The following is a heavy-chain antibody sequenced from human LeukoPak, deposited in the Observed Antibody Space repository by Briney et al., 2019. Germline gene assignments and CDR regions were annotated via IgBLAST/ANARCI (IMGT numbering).Heavy chain of an antibody. V-gene: IGHV1-69*05. Sequence: SVKVSCKASGGTFSSYAISWVRQAPGQGLEWMGRIIPIFGTANYAQKFQGRVTITTDESTSTAYMELSSLRSEDTAVYYCSRVSSYYGSSGYYYWGQGTLVTVSS. CDR3: SRVSSYYGSSGYYY. CDR1: GGTFSSYA. D-gene: IGHD3-22*01. CDR2: IIPIFGTA. J-gene: IGHJ4*02.